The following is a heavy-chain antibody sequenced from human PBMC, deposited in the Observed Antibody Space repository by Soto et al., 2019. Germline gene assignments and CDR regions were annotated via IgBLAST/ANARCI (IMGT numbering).Heavy chain of an antibody. CDR1: GGSISSDY. CDR3: ARSVVVPAATFYYYYMDV. Sequence: QVHLQESGPGLVKPSETLSLTCTVSGGSISSDYWSWIRQPPGKGLEWIGYIYYSGSTNYNPSLKSRVTISVDTSKNQFSLKLTSVTAADTALYFCARSVVVPAATFYYYYMDVWGRGTTVTVSS. CDR2: IYYSGST. V-gene: IGHV4-59*01. D-gene: IGHD2-2*01. J-gene: IGHJ6*03.